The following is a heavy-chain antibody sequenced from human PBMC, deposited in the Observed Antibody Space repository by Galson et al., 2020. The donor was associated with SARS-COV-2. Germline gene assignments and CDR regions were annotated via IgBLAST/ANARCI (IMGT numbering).Heavy chain of an antibody. CDR2: ITHSGST. V-gene: IGHV4-34*01. CDR3: ARGTRDITRIVVVMTSVSGYFDH. D-gene: IGHD3-22*01. Sequence: SQASETLSLTCAVYGGSFSDYYWSWIRQSPGRGLEWIGEITHSGSTSYNPSLKSRVTISVDTSKNQFSLKMRSVTAADTAVYYCARGTRDITRIVVVMTSVSGYFDHWGQGALVTGSS. CDR1: GGSFSDYY. J-gene: IGHJ4*03.